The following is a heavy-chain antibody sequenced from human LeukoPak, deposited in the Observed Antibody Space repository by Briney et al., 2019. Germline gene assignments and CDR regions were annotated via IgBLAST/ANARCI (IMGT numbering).Heavy chain of an antibody. Sequence: GGSLRLSCAASGFTFSSYGMHWVRQAPGKGLEWVAFIRYDGSNKYYADSVKGRFTISRDNSKNTLYLQMNSLRAEDTAVYYCARDPSTWNGYSDYWGQGTLVTVSS. V-gene: IGHV3-30*02. CDR1: GFTFSSYG. D-gene: IGHD3-3*01. CDR3: ARDPSTWNGYSDY. CDR2: IRYDGSNK. J-gene: IGHJ4*02.